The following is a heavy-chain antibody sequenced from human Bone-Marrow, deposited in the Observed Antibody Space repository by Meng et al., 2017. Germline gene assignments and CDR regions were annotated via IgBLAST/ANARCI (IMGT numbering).Heavy chain of an antibody. V-gene: IGHV3-15*01. Sequence: VASGGCGGGLGKAGGVLTISWVASGFRVTCAWMGWVRPASGEGPEWVGPNKRNSEGWANQLAGPGKGRFHNLKKDFKNKLDPAMNSLITEDTVVYFCATGAAAADHWGQGTLVTVSS. D-gene: IGHD6-13*01. CDR3: ATGAAAADH. J-gene: IGHJ4*02. CDR1: GFRVTCAW. CDR2: NKRNSEGWAN.